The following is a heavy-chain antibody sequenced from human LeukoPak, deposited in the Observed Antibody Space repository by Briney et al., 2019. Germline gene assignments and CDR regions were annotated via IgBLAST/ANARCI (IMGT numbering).Heavy chain of an antibody. V-gene: IGHV4-34*01. CDR3: ARGRPRYAIYAGYYFDY. CDR1: VGSFSGYY. CDR2: FNHSRRT. J-gene: IGHJ4*02. D-gene: IGHD2-8*01. Sequence: SETLSLTCGVYVGSFSGYYGSWIRRPPGKGLEWIGEFNHSRRTNYNPTLKSRVTISVDTSTNPVSLKLSSVTAADTAVYYCARGRPRYAIYAGYYFDYWGQGTLVTVSS.